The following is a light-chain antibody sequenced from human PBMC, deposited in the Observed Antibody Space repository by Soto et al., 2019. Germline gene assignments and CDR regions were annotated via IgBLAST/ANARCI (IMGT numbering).Light chain of an antibody. CDR1: QSVSSSY. CDR2: GAS. CDR3: QQRSNWRWLT. J-gene: IGKJ4*01. Sequence: EIVLTQSPCTLSLSPGERATLSCRASQSVSSSYLAWYQQKPGQAPRLLIYGASSRATGIPDRFSGSGSGTDFTLTISSLEPEDFAVYYCQQRSNWRWLTFGGGTKVDIK. V-gene: IGKV3D-20*02.